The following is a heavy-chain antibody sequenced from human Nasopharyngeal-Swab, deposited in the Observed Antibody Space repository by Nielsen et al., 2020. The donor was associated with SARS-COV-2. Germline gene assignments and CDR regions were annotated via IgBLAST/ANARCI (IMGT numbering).Heavy chain of an antibody. D-gene: IGHD1-26*01. V-gene: IGHV3-30-3*01. CDR2: ISYDGSNK. CDR1: GFTFSSYA. Sequence: GESLKISCAASGFTFSSYAMHWVRQAPGRGLEWVAVISYDGSNKYYADSVKGRFTISRVNSKNTLYLQMNSLRGEDTAVYYCARGRGGSYFSYFEYWGQGTLVTVSS. J-gene: IGHJ4*02. CDR3: ARGRGGSYFSYFEY.